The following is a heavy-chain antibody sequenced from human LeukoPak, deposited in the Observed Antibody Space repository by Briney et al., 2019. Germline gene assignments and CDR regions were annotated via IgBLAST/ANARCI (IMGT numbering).Heavy chain of an antibody. CDR3: ARGRHGSGSYYH. D-gene: IGHD3-10*01. J-gene: IGHJ5*02. CDR1: GFTFSSYE. Sequence: GGSLRLSCAASGFTFSSYEMNWVRQAPGKGLEWVSYISSSGSTIYYADSVKGRFTISRDNAKNSLYLQMNSLRAEDTAVYYCARGRHGSGSYYHWGQGTLVTVSS. V-gene: IGHV3-48*03. CDR2: ISSSGSTI.